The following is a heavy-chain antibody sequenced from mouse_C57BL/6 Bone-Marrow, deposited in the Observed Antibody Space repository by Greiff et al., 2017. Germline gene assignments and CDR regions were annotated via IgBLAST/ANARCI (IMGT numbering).Heavy chain of an antibody. CDR3: ARDRYGSSYQFAY. CDR2: ISDGGSYT. CDR1: GFTFSSYA. V-gene: IGHV5-4*01. D-gene: IGHD1-1*01. J-gene: IGHJ3*01. Sequence: DVHLVESGGGLVKPGGSLKLSCAASGFTFSSYAMSWVRQTPEKRLEWVATISDGGSYTYYPDNVKGRFTISRDNAKNNLYLQMSHLKSEDTAMYYGARDRYGSSYQFAYWGQGTLVTVSA.